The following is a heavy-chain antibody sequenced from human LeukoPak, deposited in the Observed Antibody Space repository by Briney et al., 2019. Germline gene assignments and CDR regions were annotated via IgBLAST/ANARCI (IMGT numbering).Heavy chain of an antibody. V-gene: IGHV4-38-2*02. J-gene: IGHJ4*02. CDR1: GYSINSGYY. Sequence: PSETLSLTCTVSGYSINSGYYWGWIRQPPGKGLEWIGSIYHSGSTYYNPSLKSRVTISVDTSKNQFSLKLSSVTAADTAVYYCARDGRIAAAGNQPQLTRYYFDYWGQGTLVTVSS. D-gene: IGHD6-13*01. CDR2: IYHSGST. CDR3: ARDGRIAAAGNQPQLTRYYFDY.